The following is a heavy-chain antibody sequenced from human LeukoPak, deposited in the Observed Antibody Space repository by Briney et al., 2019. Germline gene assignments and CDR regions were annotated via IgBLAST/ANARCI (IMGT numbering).Heavy chain of an antibody. V-gene: IGHV4-34*01. J-gene: IGHJ5*02. CDR1: GGSFSGYY. D-gene: IGHD2-2*01. CDR2: INHSGST. CDR3: ARGPGEVVVPAAPNWFDP. Sequence: SETLSLTCAVYGGSFSGYYWSWIRPPPGKGLEWIGEINHSGSTNYNPSLKSRVTISVDTSKTQFSLKLSSVTAADTAVYYCARGPGEVVVPAAPNWFDPWGQGTLVTVSS.